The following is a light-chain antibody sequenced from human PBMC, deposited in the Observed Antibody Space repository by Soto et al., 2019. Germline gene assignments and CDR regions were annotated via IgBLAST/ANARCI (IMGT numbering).Light chain of an antibody. CDR2: GAA. J-gene: IGKJ1*01. Sequence: EIVMTQSPATLAVSPGEIATLSCMARTSVRSNVAWYQQKPGQAPRLLIYGAAPRATGISARFSGSGSGTEFTLPITSLQSEDFAVYYCQQYKNWRSWTFGQGPQGAIE. V-gene: IGKV3-15*01. CDR3: QQYKNWRSWT. CDR1: TSVRSN.